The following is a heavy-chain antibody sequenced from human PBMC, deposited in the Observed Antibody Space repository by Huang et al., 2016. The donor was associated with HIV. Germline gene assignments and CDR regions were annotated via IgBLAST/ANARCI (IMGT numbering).Heavy chain of an antibody. CDR3: ARDATKNPRGWFAP. Sequence: QVHLQQWGAGLLKSAETLSLTCAVYGGSLSGYYWSWLRQTPGKVLEWIGEINHLGSPNYTPSLKSRVSILMDWSKKQFSLKLRSISDADTAVYFCARDATKNPRGWFAPWGQGTLVTVSS. CDR2: INHLGSP. D-gene: IGHD3-10*01. CDR1: GGSLSGYY. V-gene: IGHV4-34*02. J-gene: IGHJ5*02.